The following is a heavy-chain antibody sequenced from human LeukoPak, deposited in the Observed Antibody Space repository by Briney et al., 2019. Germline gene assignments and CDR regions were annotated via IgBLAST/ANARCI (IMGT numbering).Heavy chain of an antibody. CDR1: GGSVSSCCYY. J-gene: IGHJ4*02. CDR3: ARGGSTYVDY. Sequence: PSETLSLTCTVSGGSVSSCCYYWSWIRQPPGKGLEWIGYIYYSGSTNYNPSLKSRVTISVYTSKNQFSLKLSSVTAADTAVYYCARGGSTYVDYWGQGTLVTVSS. V-gene: IGHV4-61*01. D-gene: IGHD6-6*01. CDR2: IYYSGST.